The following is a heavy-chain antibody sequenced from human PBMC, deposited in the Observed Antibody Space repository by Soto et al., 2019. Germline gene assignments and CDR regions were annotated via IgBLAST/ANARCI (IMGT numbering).Heavy chain of an antibody. Sequence: QITLKESGPTLVKPTQTLTLTCTFSGFSLSTSGVGVGWIRQPPGKALEWLGIIFWDDDKRYRPSLKSRLTIPKHTSKTHLSLTMTNMDPVDTPKYYCAQFPGKHRCPGPPVATGGQEPPAPVSS. D-gene: IGHD3-10*01. CDR2: IFWDDDK. CDR3: AQFPGKHRCPGPPVAT. J-gene: IGHJ4*02. CDR1: GFSLSTSGVG. V-gene: IGHV2-5*02.